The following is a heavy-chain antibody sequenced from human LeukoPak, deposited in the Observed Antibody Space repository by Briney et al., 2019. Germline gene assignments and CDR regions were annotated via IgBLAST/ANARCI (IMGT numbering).Heavy chain of an antibody. Sequence: SVKVSXKTSGGTFTSYAITWVRQAPGQGLEWMGKIIPISGTTNYAQKFQGRVTFTADESTSTAYMELSSLRSEDTALYYCARKLRLGGNWFDPWGQGTLVTVSS. CDR3: ARKLRLGGNWFDP. D-gene: IGHD1-26*01. V-gene: IGHV1-69*13. CDR1: GGTFTSYA. J-gene: IGHJ5*02. CDR2: IIPISGTT.